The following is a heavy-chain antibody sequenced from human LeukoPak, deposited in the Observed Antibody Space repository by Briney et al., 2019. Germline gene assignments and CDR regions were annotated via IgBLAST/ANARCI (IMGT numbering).Heavy chain of an antibody. D-gene: IGHD6-19*01. CDR2: ISAYNGNT. CDR3: AAGYSSGWYAVFDY. Sequence: ASVKVSCKASGYTFTSYGISWVRQAPGQGLAWMGWISAYNGNTNYAQKLQGRVTMTTDTSTSTAYMELRSLRSDDTAVYYCAAGYSSGWYAVFDYWGQGTLVTVSS. CDR1: GYTFTSYG. V-gene: IGHV1-18*01. J-gene: IGHJ4*02.